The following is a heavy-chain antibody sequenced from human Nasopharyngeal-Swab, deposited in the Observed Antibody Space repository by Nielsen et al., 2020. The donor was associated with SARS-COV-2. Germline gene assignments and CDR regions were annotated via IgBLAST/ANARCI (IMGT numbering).Heavy chain of an antibody. CDR1: GGSISSYY. CDR3: ARGTIRGYYYYYMNV. CDR2: IYYSGST. J-gene: IGHJ6*03. D-gene: IGHD3-9*01. Sequence: SETLSLTCTVSGGSISSYYWSWIRQPPGKGLEWTGYIYYSGSTNYNPSLKSRVTISVDTSKNQFSLKLSSVTAADTAVYYCARGTIRGYYYYYMNVWGKGTTVTVS. V-gene: IGHV4-59*01.